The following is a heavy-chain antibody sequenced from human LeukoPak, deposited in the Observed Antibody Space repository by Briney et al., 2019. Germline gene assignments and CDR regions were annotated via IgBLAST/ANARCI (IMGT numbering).Heavy chain of an antibody. CDR3: AKDPVRGAPGYFYY. V-gene: IGHV3-23*01. Sequence: GGALRLSCAASGFTFSSYAMSWVRQAPGKGVEGVSAIRGSSDSTSYADYVNGTFTISRDNSENTLYLQMHRLRAADTAVYYCAKDPVRGAPGYFYYWHQGTLVTVSS. D-gene: IGHD3-10*01. J-gene: IGHJ4*02. CDR1: GFTFSSYA. CDR2: IRGSSDST.